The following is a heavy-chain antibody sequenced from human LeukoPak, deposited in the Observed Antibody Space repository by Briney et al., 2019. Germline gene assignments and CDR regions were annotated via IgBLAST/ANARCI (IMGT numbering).Heavy chain of an antibody. CDR2: IKQDGSEK. J-gene: IGHJ4*02. V-gene: IGHV3-7*01. CDR3: ARECLISSSSDY. Sequence: GGSLRLSCAASGFTFSSYWMSWVRQAPGKGLEWVANIKQDGSEKYYVDSLKGRFTISRDNAKNSLYLQMNSLRAEDTTVYYCARECLISSSSDYWGQGTLVTVSS. D-gene: IGHD6-13*01. CDR1: GFTFSSYW.